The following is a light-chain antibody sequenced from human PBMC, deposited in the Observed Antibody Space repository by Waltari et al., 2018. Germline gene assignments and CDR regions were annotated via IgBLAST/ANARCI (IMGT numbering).Light chain of an antibody. Sequence: QSALTQPPSASGSPGQSVTISCTGTSSDVGGYDYVSWYQQHPGKAPNLIIYEVNKRPAGVPDRCSGSKSGNTASLTVSGLQAEDGADYYCSSYTSSNNCVFGTGTKVTVL. CDR1: SSDVGGYDY. V-gene: IGLV2-8*01. CDR2: EVN. J-gene: IGLJ1*01. CDR3: SSYTSSNNCV.